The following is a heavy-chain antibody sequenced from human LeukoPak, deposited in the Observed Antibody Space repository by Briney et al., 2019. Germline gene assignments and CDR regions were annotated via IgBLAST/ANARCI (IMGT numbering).Heavy chain of an antibody. CDR3: ARGSETVSNDY. CDR2: INPNSGGT. V-gene: IGHV1-2*02. J-gene: IGHJ4*02. CDR1: GYTFNDYY. Sequence: ASVKVSCKPSGYTFNDYYMHWVRQAPGQGLEWMGWINPNSGGTNYAQKFQGRVAMTRDTSISTAYMDLSRLTSDDTAVYYCARGSETVSNDYWGQGTLLTVSS. D-gene: IGHD4-17*01.